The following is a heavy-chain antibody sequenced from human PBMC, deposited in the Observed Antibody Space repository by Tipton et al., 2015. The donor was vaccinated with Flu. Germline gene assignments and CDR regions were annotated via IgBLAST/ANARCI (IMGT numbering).Heavy chain of an antibody. D-gene: IGHD3-22*01. CDR1: GGTFSSYA. CDR3: AREDGGSYDSSGYYYY. V-gene: IGHV1-69*06. Sequence: QSGAEVKKPGSSVKVSCKASGGTFSSYAISWVRQAPGQGLEWMGGIIPIFGTANYAQKFQGRVTITADKSTSTAYMELSSLRSEDTAVYYCAREDGGSYDSSGYYYYWGQGTLVTVSS. CDR2: IIPIFGTA. J-gene: IGHJ4*02.